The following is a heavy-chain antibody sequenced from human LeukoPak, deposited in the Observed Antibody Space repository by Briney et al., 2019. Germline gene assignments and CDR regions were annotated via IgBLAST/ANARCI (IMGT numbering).Heavy chain of an antibody. J-gene: IGHJ4*02. CDR2: IWYGGSNK. V-gene: IGHV3-33*08. CDR1: GFTFSSYG. D-gene: IGHD3-9*01. Sequence: PGRSLRLSCAASGFTFSSYGMHWVRQAPGKGLEWVAVIWYGGSNKYYADSVKGRFTISRDNSKNTLYLQMNSLRAEDTAVYYCAKGSPHILTGYSPLDYWGQGTLVTVSS. CDR3: AKGSPHILTGYSPLDY.